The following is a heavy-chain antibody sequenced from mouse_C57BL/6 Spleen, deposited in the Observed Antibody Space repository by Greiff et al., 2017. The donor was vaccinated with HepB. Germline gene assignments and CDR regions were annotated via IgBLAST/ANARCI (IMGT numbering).Heavy chain of an antibody. J-gene: IGHJ1*03. CDR3: ARRGLYGNPYWYFDV. Sequence: QVQLKQSGAELARPGASVKLSCKASGYTFTSYGISWVKQRTGQGLEWIGEIYPRSGNTYYNEKFKGKATLTADKSSSTAYMELRSLTSEDSAVYFCARRGLYGNPYWYFDVWGTGTTVTVSS. CDR1: GYTFTSYG. V-gene: IGHV1-81*01. D-gene: IGHD2-1*01. CDR2: IYPRSGNT.